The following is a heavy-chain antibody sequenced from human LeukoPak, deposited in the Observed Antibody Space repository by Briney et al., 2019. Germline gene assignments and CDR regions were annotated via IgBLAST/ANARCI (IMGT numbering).Heavy chain of an antibody. V-gene: IGHV1-18*01. D-gene: IGHD3-22*01. CDR2: ISAYNGNT. J-gene: IGHJ5*02. Sequence: GASVKVSCKASGYTFTSYGISWVRQAPGQGLEWMGWISAYNGNTNYAQKLQGRVTMTKDTSTSTAYMELRSLRSDDTAVYYCARHDSSGLAGNWFDPWGQGTLVTVSS. CDR1: GYTFTSYG. CDR3: ARHDSSGLAGNWFDP.